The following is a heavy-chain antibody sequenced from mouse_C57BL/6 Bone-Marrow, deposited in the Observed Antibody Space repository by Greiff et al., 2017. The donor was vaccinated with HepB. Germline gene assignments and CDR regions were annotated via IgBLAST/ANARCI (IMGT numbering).Heavy chain of an antibody. Sequence: QVQLQQSGAELARPGASVKLSCKASGYTFTSYGISWVKQRTGQGLEWIGEIYPRSGNTYYNEKFKGKATLTADKSSSTAYRELRSLTSEDSAVYFCARSDYYGFYLDDWGQGTTLTVSS. V-gene: IGHV1-81*01. CDR1: GYTFTSYG. CDR3: ARSDYYGFYLDD. D-gene: IGHD1-1*01. CDR2: IYPRSGNT. J-gene: IGHJ2*01.